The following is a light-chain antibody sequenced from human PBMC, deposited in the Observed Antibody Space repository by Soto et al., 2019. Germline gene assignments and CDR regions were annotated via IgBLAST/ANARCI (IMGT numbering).Light chain of an antibody. CDR3: QQYNKWPPYT. CDR2: GAS. CDR1: QSVSSN. Sequence: EIVMTQSPATLSVSPGERATLSCRASQSVSSNLAWYQQKPGQAPRLLIYGASTRATGFPARFSGRGSGTEFTLTISSLQSEDFAVYYCQQYNKWPPYTFGQGTKLEIK. J-gene: IGKJ2*01. V-gene: IGKV3-15*01.